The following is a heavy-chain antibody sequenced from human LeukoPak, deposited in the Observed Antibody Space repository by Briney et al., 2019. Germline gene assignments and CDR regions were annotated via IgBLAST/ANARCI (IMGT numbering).Heavy chain of an antibody. V-gene: IGHV1-46*01. CDR1: GYTFTSYY. Sequence: ASVKVSCKASGYTFTSYYMHWLRQAPGQGLEWMGIINPSGGTTRHAQRFQGRVTMTRDTSTSTVYTELSSLRSEDTAVYYCARTRGYSDYELDYWGQGTLVTVSS. D-gene: IGHD5-12*01. CDR3: ARTRGYSDYELDY. CDR2: INPSGGTT. J-gene: IGHJ4*02.